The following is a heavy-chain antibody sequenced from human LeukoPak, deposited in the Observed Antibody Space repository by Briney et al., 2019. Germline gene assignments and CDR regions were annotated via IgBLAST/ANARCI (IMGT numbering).Heavy chain of an antibody. J-gene: IGHJ5*02. V-gene: IGHV6-1*01. CDR2: TYYRSKWYK. CDR1: GDSVSINSAA. D-gene: IGHD2-15*01. CDR3: ARDKGPGYFRFDP. Sequence: SQTLSLTFAISGDSVSINSAAWNWVRQSLSRGLEWLGSTYYRSKWYKDYAVSVKSQITITPDTSNNQFSLQLNPVTPEDTAVYYCARDKGPGYFRFDPWGQGTLVTVSS.